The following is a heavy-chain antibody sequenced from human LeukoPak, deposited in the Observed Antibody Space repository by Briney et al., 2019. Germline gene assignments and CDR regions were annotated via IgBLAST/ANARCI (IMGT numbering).Heavy chain of an antibody. J-gene: IGHJ4*02. D-gene: IGHD2-15*01. V-gene: IGHV3-23*01. CDR3: AKADGRYCSGGSCPQDY. Sequence: GGSLRLSCAASGFTFSSYAMSWVRQAPGKGLEWVSAISGSGGSTYQADSVKGGFTISRINSKNALYLQMNSLRAEDTAVYYCAKADGRYCSGGSCPQDYWGQGTLVTVSS. CDR1: GFTFSSYA. CDR2: ISGSGGST.